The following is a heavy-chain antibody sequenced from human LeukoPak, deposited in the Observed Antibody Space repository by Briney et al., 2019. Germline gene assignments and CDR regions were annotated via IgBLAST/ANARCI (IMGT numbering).Heavy chain of an antibody. CDR3: ASVGRARVSAVRGVIVNN. J-gene: IGHJ4*02. CDR1: GFTFSEYY. Sequence: PGGSLRLSCEASGFTFSEYYISWLRQAPARGLEVVSYVSSSVNTKYYADSVKGRFTTSRDNARRSVFLQMNSLRVEDTAVYYCASVGRARVSAVRGVIVNNWGQGTLVTVSS. D-gene: IGHD3-10*01. CDR2: VSSSVNTK. V-gene: IGHV3-11*01.